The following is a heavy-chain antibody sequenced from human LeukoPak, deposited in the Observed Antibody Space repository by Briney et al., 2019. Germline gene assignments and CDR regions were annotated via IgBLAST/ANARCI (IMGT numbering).Heavy chain of an antibody. CDR2: IKRDGSEK. D-gene: IGHD5-18*01. J-gene: IGHJ4*02. CDR1: GFTFSSYW. Sequence: GGSLRLSCAASGFTFSSYWMNWVRQAPGKGLEWVANIKRDGSEKYYVHSVKGRFTISRDNAKNSLYLQMNSLRAEDTAVYYCARDPSRGYTYGYGDYWGQGTLVTVSS. V-gene: IGHV3-7*01. CDR3: ARDPSRGYTYGYGDY.